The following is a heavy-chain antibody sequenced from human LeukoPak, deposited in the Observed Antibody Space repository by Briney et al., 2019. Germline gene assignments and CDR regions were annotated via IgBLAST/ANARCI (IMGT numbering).Heavy chain of an antibody. CDR3: ARGNTVTGYYGMDV. Sequence: SETLSLTCAVSGGSISSGGYSWSWIRQPPGKGLEWIGYIYHSGSTCYNPSLKSRVTISVDRSKNQFSLKLSSVTAADTAVYYCARGNTVTGYYGMDVWGQGTTVTVSS. J-gene: IGHJ6*02. CDR1: GGSISSGGYS. V-gene: IGHV4-30-2*01. CDR2: IYHSGST. D-gene: IGHD4-17*01.